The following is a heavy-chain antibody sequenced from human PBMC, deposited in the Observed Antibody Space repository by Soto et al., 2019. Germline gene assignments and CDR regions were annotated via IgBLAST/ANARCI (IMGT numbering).Heavy chain of an antibody. Sequence: SETLSLTCTVSGGSISTYYWSWIRQSPGKGLEWIGYIYYSGNTNYNPSLKSRVTISVDTSKNQFSLKMRSVTAADTAVYYCARVGSGSFDYWGQGALVTVSS. CDR2: IYYSGNT. J-gene: IGHJ4*02. D-gene: IGHD3-22*01. CDR3: ARVGSGSFDY. CDR1: GGSISTYY. V-gene: IGHV4-59*01.